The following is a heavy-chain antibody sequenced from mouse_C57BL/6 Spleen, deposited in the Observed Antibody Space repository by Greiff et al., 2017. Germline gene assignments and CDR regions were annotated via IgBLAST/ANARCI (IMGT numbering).Heavy chain of an antibody. CDR3: ARDWDDGSSYTSYWYFDV. CDR1: GFTFSDYY. CDR2: INYDGSST. V-gene: IGHV5-16*01. D-gene: IGHD1-1*01. Sequence: EVMLVESEGGLVQPGSSMKLSCTASGFTFSDYYMAWVRQVPEKGLEWVANINYDGSSTYYLDSLKSRFIISRDNAKNILYLQMSSLKSEDTATYYCARDWDDGSSYTSYWYFDVWGTGTTVTVSS. J-gene: IGHJ1*03.